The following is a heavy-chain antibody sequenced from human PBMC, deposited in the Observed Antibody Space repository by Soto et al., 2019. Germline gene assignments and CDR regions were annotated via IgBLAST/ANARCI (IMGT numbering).Heavy chain of an antibody. CDR2: IKQDGSEK. J-gene: IGHJ6*02. CDR3: ARVYPGTGWPFHYYGMDV. CDR1: EFTFSNYW. V-gene: IGHV3-7*01. D-gene: IGHD6-25*01. Sequence: PVRFLRLSCVASEFTFSNYWMSWVRQGPGEGVEWVANIKQDGSEKYYVDSVKGRVTISRDNAENSLYLQMTSLRAEDTALYYCARVYPGTGWPFHYYGMDVWGQGTTVTVYS.